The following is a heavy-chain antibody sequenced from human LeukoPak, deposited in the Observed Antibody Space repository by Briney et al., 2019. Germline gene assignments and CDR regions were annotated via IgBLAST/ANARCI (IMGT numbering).Heavy chain of an antibody. CDR3: ASDYGNPDVVDY. D-gene: IGHD4-17*01. J-gene: IGHJ4*02. CDR1: GFTFSNYA. Sequence: GGSLRLSCAASGFTFSNYAMHWVRQTPGKGLEWVAAVSYDETKNYYADSVKGRFTISGDSSKNTLYLQLNSLEVEDTAIYYCASDYGNPDVVDYWGQGTLVTVSS. CDR2: VSYDETKN. V-gene: IGHV3-30-3*01.